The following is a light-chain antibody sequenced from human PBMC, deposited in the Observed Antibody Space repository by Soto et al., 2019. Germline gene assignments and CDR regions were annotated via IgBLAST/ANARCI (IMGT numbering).Light chain of an antibody. V-gene: IGLV1-40*01. CDR3: HSYASSLSGYV. Sequence: QSVLTQPPSVSGAPGQRVTISCTGSSSNIGAGYDVHWYQQLPGTAPKLLIYGNSNRPSGVPDRFSGSKSGTSASLAITGLQAEDEANYYCHSYASSLSGYVFGTGTKLTAL. CDR1: SSNIGAGYD. J-gene: IGLJ1*01. CDR2: GNS.